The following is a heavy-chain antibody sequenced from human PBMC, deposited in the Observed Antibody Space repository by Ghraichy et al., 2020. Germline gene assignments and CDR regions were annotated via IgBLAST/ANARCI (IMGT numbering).Heavy chain of an antibody. CDR1: GFTFSSYW. CDR3: ARDSLSGSSHPDYYYYYGMDV. V-gene: IGHV3-74*01. D-gene: IGHD6-6*01. Sequence: GGSLRLSCAASGFTFSSYWMHWVRQAPGKGLVWVSRINSDGSSTSYADSVKGRFTISRDNAKNTLYLQMNSLRAEDTAVYYCARDSLSGSSHPDYYYYYGMDVWGQGTTVTVSS. CDR2: INSDGSST. J-gene: IGHJ6*02.